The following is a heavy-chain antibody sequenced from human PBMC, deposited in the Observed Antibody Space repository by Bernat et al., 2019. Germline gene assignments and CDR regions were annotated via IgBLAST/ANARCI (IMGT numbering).Heavy chain of an antibody. V-gene: IGHV3-23*01. CDR2: IRASGGNT. CDR3: AKDVSGYSYGYGYYYYYMDV. Sequence: EVQLLESGGGLVQPGGSLRLSCAASGFTFSNYAMSWVRQAPGKGLEWVSGIRASGGNTYYAESVKGRFTISRDNSKNTLYLQMNSLRAEDTAVYYCAKDVSGYSYGYGYYYYYMDVWAKGTTVTVSS. CDR1: GFTFSNYA. J-gene: IGHJ6*03. D-gene: IGHD5-18*01.